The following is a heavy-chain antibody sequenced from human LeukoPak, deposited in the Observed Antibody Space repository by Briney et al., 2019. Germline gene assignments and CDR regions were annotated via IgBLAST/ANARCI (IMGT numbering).Heavy chain of an antibody. V-gene: IGHV3-30*02. D-gene: IGHD6-19*01. J-gene: IGHJ4*02. CDR2: IRYDGSNK. CDR3: AKSRGIAVAGTFLGCDY. CDR1: GFTFSSYG. Sequence: PGGSLRLSCAASGFTFSSYGMHWVRQAPGKGLEWVAFIRYDGSNKYYADSVKGRFTISRDNSKNTLYLQMNSLGAEDTAVYYCAKSRGIAVAGTFLGCDYWGQGTLVTVSP.